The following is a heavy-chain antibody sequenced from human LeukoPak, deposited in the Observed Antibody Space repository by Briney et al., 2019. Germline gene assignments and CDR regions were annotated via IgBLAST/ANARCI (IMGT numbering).Heavy chain of an antibody. Sequence: SETLSLTCAVFGGSFDGYYWSWIRQPPGKGLEWIGEIIHSGSTYYNPSLKSRVTISVDTSKNQFSLKLSSVTAADTAVYYCAREGYCSGGSCYSPSIDYWGQGTLVTVSS. CDR2: IIHSGST. J-gene: IGHJ4*02. D-gene: IGHD2-15*01. CDR3: AREGYCSGGSCYSPSIDY. CDR1: GGSFDGYY. V-gene: IGHV4-34*12.